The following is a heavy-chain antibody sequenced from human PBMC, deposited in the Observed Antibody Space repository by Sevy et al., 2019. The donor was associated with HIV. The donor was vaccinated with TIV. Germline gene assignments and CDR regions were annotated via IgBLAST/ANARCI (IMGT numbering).Heavy chain of an antibody. Sequence: GGSLRLSCAASSGSTFSSYWMSWVRQAPGKGLEWVANIKQDGSVKHHVDSVRGRFTISRDNAKNSLYLQMNRLRVEDTAVYYCARGTYYYDSTGYYHDVFDVWGQGTMVTVSS. CDR2: IKQDGSVK. D-gene: IGHD3-22*01. CDR3: ARGTYYYDSTGYYHDVFDV. V-gene: IGHV3-7*03. CDR1: SGSTFSSYW. J-gene: IGHJ3*01.